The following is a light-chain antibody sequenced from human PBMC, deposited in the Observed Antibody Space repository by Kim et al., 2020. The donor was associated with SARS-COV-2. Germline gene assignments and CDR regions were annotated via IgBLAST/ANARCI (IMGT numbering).Light chain of an antibody. CDR3: SSYTSSGTVV. CDR1: SSDVGGYDY. Sequence: QSVLTQPASVSGSPGQSITISCTGTSSDVGGYDYVSLYQQHPGKVPKLMICDVTKRPSGVSNRFSGSKSGNTASLTISGLQAEDEADYHCSSYTSSGTVVFGGGTQLTVL. V-gene: IGLV2-14*03. CDR2: DVT. J-gene: IGLJ2*01.